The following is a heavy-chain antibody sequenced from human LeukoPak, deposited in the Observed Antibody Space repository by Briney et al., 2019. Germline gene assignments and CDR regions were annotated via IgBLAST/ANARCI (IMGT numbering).Heavy chain of an antibody. CDR3: ARLQGDYDSSGYPP. D-gene: IGHD3-22*01. J-gene: IGHJ5*02. V-gene: IGHV1-69*05. CDR1: GGTFSSYA. Sequence: GASVKVSCKASGGTFSSYAISWVRQAPGQGLEWMGGIIPIFGTANYAQKFQGRVTITTDESTSTAYMELSSLRSEDTAVYYCARLQGDYDSSGYPPWGQGTLVTVSS. CDR2: IIPIFGTA.